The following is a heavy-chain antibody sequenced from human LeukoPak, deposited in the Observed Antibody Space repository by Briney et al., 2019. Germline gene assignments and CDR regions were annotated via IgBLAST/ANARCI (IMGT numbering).Heavy chain of an antibody. D-gene: IGHD3-16*01. CDR1: GYSFTSYW. Sequence: KPGASLMISCKCSGYSFTSYWISWVRQLPGKGLEWMGRIDPSDSYTNYSPSFQGHVTISADKSISTAYLQWSSLKASDTAMYYCARDFGGYFDYWGQGTLVTVSS. V-gene: IGHV5-10-1*01. J-gene: IGHJ4*02. CDR2: IDPSDSYT. CDR3: ARDFGGYFDY.